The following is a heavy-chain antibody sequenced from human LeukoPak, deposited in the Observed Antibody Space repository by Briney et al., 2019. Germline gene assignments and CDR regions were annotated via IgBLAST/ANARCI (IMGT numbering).Heavy chain of an antibody. J-gene: IGHJ3*02. V-gene: IGHV1-69*13. CDR3: ARSHPRYNWNYLGAFDI. D-gene: IGHD1-7*01. Sequence: SVKVSCKASGYTFTSYGISWVRQALGQGLEWMGGIIPIFGTANYAQKFQGRVTITADESTSTAYMELSSLRSEDTAVYYCARSHPRYNWNYLGAFDIWGQGTMVTVSS. CDR1: GYTFTSYG. CDR2: IIPIFGTA.